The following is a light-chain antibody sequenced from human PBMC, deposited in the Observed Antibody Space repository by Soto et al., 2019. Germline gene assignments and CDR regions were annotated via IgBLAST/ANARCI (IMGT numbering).Light chain of an antibody. CDR2: DVS. CDR3: QQYGSSPGT. CDR1: QSFSGSY. Sequence: EIVLTQSPGTLSLSPGERATLSCRASQSFSGSYLGWYQQKLGQAPRLLIYDVSSRATGIPDRFSGSGSGTDFNLTISRLEPEDFAVYYCQQYGSSPGTFGQGTKLEIK. V-gene: IGKV3-20*01. J-gene: IGKJ2*01.